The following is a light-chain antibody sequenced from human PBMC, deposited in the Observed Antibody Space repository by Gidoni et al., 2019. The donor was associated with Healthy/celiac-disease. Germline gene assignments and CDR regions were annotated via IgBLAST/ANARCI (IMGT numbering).Light chain of an antibody. CDR3: QQSYSTPMCS. CDR2: AAS. CDR1: QSISSY. V-gene: IGKV1-39*01. Sequence: DIQMTQSPSSLSASVGDRVTITCRASQSISSYLNWYQQKPGKAPKLLIYAASSLPRGVPSRFSGSGSGTDFTLTISNLQPEDFATYYCQQSYSTPMCSFXQXTKLEIE. J-gene: IGKJ2*04.